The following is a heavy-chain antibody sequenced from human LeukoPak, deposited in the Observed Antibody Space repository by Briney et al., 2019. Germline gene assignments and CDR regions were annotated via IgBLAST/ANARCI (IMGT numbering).Heavy chain of an antibody. V-gene: IGHV3-53*01. CDR2: IYSGGDT. D-gene: IGHD1-26*01. CDR1: GFTFSSNY. J-gene: IGHJ5*02. CDR3: ARNNGGREVVGDWFDR. Sequence: GGSLRLSCAASGFTFSSNYMSWVRQAPGKGLEWVSVIYSGGDTYYSDSVKGRFTISRDNSKNTLYLQMNSLRAEDTAVYYCARNNGGREVVGDWFDRWGQGTLVTVSS.